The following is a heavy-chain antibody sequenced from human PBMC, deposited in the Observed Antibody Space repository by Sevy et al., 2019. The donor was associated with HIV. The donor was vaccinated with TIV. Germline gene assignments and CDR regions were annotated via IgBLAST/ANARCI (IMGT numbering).Heavy chain of an antibody. V-gene: IGHV3-7*01. Sequence: GGSLRLSCAGSGFSFDRYWMSWVRQGPGKGLEWVAGVKDDGSERQYGNSVRGRFTVSRDNTKNSVYLQFDSPRDEDTAVYYCARDSFRAGYGAFDIWGQGTMVTVSS. CDR2: VKDDGSER. D-gene: IGHD3-16*01. CDR3: ARDSFRAGYGAFDI. J-gene: IGHJ3*02. CDR1: GFSFDRYW.